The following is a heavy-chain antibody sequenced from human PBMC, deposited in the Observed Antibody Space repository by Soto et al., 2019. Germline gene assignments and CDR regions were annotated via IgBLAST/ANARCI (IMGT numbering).Heavy chain of an antibody. J-gene: IGHJ4*02. Sequence: QVQLQESGPGLVKPSQTLSLTCTVSGGSISSGGYYWSWIRQHPGKGLEWIGYIYYSGSTYYNPSLKSRVTILVDTAKNLCSLELSSVTAVYTAVYYCACQDLVPSPQAVDWGPGTLVSVSS. CDR3: ACQDLVPSPQAVD. D-gene: IGHD6-13*01. CDR1: GGSISSGGYY. V-gene: IGHV4-31*03. CDR2: IYYSGST.